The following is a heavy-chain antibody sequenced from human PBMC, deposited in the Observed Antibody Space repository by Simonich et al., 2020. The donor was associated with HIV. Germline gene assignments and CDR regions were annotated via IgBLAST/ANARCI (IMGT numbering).Heavy chain of an antibody. V-gene: IGHV4-39*01. D-gene: IGHD3-10*01. CDR1: GGSISSSNYY. J-gene: IGHJ4*01. Sequence: QVLLQESGPGLVKPSETLSLTCSVSGGSISSSNYYWGWIRQPPGKGLEWIGSIYYSGTTYYNPSLKSRVSISVDTSKNQFSLKLTSVTAADTAVYYCERRGSVSSGSPRYFDSWGHGTLVTVSS. CDR2: IYYSGTT. CDR3: ERRGSVSSGSPRYFDS.